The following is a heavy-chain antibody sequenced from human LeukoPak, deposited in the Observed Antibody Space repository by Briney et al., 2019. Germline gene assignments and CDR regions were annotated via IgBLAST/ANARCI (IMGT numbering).Heavy chain of an antibody. CDR1: GFTFSSYA. J-gene: IGHJ3*02. D-gene: IGHD2-2*01. CDR3: AKDRAYCSSTSCYDAFDI. V-gene: IGHV3-23*01. Sequence: PGGSLRLSCAASGFTFSSYAMSWVRQAPGKGLEWVSAISGSGGSSHYADSVKGRFTISRDNSKNTLYVQMNSLRVEDTAVYYCAKDRAYCSSTSCYDAFDIWGQGTMVTVSS. CDR2: ISGSGGSS.